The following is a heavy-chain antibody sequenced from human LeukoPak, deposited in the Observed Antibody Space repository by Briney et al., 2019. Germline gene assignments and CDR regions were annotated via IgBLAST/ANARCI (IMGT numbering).Heavy chain of an antibody. CDR3: AREGEGNYFDY. CDR1: GFTFSSYG. Sequence: GGSLRLSCAASGFTFSSYGMHWVRQAPGKGLEWVAFISCNGSNKYYADSVKGRFTISRDNAKNTLYLQMNSLRAEDTAVYYCAREGEGNYFDYWGQGTLVTVSS. V-gene: IGHV3-30*02. J-gene: IGHJ4*02. CDR2: ISCNGSNK.